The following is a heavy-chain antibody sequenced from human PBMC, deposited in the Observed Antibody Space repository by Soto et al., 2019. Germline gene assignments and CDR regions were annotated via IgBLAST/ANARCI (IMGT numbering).Heavy chain of an antibody. Sequence: GGSLRLSCAASGFTFSSYGMHWVRQAPGKGLEWVAVISYDGSNKYYADSVKGRFTISRDNSKNTLYLQMNSLRAEDTAVYYCAKDRYSSSSTDYFDYWGQGTLVTVSS. CDR2: ISYDGSNK. J-gene: IGHJ4*02. D-gene: IGHD6-6*01. CDR1: GFTFSSYG. CDR3: AKDRYSSSSTDYFDY. V-gene: IGHV3-30*18.